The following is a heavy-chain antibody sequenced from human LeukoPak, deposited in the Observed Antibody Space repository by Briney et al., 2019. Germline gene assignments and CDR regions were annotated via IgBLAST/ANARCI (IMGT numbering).Heavy chain of an antibody. J-gene: IGHJ4*02. D-gene: IGHD4-17*01. CDR3: AKVGPGRTTVTTPHFDY. V-gene: IGHV3-23*01. CDR1: GFTFDDYG. Sequence: GGSLRLSCAASGFTFDDYGMSWVRQAPGKGLEWVSAISGSGGSTYYADSVKGRFTISRDNSKNTLYLQMNSLRAEDTAVYYCAKVGPGRTTVTTPHFDYWGQGTLVTVSS. CDR2: ISGSGGST.